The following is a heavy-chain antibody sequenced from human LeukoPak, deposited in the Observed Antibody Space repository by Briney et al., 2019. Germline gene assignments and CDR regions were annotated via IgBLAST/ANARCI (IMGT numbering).Heavy chain of an antibody. Sequence: SQTLSLTCTVSGGSISSGGYYWSWLRQHPGKGLEWIVYIYYSRSTYYNPSLKSRVIISVDTSKNQFSLKLSPVTAANTAVYYCARESAAVFDYWGQGTLVTVSS. V-gene: IGHV4-31*03. CDR2: IYYSRST. J-gene: IGHJ4*02. D-gene: IGHD6-13*01. CDR3: ARESAAVFDY. CDR1: GGSISSGGYY.